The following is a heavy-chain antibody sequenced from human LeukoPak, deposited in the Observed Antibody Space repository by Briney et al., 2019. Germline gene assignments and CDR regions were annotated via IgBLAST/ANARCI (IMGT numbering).Heavy chain of an antibody. V-gene: IGHV1-2*02. CDR1: GYTFTRYY. CDR3: ELVSPSDANGDY. J-gene: IGHJ4*02. CDR2: IIPNGGGT. Sequence: ASVKVSRKASGYTFTRYYMQWVRQAPGPRLEWLGWIIPNGGGTNYGQKVQGRLTMTRDTSISTAYMELSRLRCDGTAVYYCELVSPSDANGDYWGQGTLVTVSS. D-gene: IGHD1-7*01.